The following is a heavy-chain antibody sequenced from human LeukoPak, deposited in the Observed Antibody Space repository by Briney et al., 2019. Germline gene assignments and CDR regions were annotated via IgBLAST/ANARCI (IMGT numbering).Heavy chain of an antibody. CDR1: GYSFVSYW. J-gene: IGHJ3*02. CDR3: ASTLRAAMGHDAFDI. CDR2: IFPGDSDT. V-gene: IGHV5-51*01. Sequence: GESLKISCKGSGYSFVSYWIGWVRQMPGKGLEWLGIIFPGDSDTTYSPSFQGQVTISVDKSISTAYLQWSSLKASDTAIYYCASTLRAAMGHDAFDIWGQGTMVTVSS. D-gene: IGHD5-18*01.